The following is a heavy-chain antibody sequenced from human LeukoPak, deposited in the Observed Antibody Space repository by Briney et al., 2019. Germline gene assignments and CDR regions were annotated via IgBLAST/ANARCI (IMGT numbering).Heavy chain of an antibody. CDR2: INNAYSA. V-gene: IGHV3-23*01. CDR3: AKPIDSNRYYSFVN. CDR1: GFMFSDYA. D-gene: IGHD3-22*01. Sequence: GGSLRLSCAASGFMFSDYAMTWVRQAPGKGLEWVSTINNAYSAYYSDSVEGRFTISRDNSRNTLYLQMSSLRAEDTAVYYCAKPIDSNRYYSFVNWGQGTQVTVSS. J-gene: IGHJ4*02.